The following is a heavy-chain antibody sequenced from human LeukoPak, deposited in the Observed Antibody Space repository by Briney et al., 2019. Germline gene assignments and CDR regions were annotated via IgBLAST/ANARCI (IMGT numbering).Heavy chain of an antibody. CDR2: VYHSGST. V-gene: IGHV4-38-2*01. Sequence: SETLSLTCAVSGYSISSGYYWGWIRQPPGMGLEWIGSVYHSGSTYYNPSLKSRVTMSVDTSKNQFSLKLSSVTAADTAVYYCARHQWELGAFDIWGQGTMVTVFS. J-gene: IGHJ3*02. CDR1: GYSISSGYY. D-gene: IGHD1-26*01. CDR3: ARHQWELGAFDI.